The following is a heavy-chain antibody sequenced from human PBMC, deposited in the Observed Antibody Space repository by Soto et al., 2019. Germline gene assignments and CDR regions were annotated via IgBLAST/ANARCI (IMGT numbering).Heavy chain of an antibody. V-gene: IGHV3-23*01. Sequence: PGGSLRLSCAASGFTFSSYAMSWVRQAPGKGLEWVSAISGSGGSTYYADSVKGRFTISRDNSKNTLYLQMNSLRAEDTAVYYCAKGYDYIWGPHPYWFDPWGQGTLVTVSS. CDR3: AKGYDYIWGPHPYWFDP. CDR1: GFTFSSYA. CDR2: ISGSGGST. J-gene: IGHJ5*02. D-gene: IGHD3-16*01.